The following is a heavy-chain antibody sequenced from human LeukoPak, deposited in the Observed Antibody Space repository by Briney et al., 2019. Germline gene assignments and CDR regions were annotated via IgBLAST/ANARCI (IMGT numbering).Heavy chain of an antibody. CDR1: GLTFSSYS. CDR2: ISSSSSYI. CDR3: ARSGSYDYYMDV. Sequence: GGSLRLSCAASGLTFSSYSMNWVRQAPGKGLEWVSSISSSSSYIYYADSVKGRFTISRDNAKNSLYLQMNSLRAEDTAVYYCARSGSYDYYMDVWGKGTTVTVSS. J-gene: IGHJ6*03. D-gene: IGHD1-26*01. V-gene: IGHV3-21*01.